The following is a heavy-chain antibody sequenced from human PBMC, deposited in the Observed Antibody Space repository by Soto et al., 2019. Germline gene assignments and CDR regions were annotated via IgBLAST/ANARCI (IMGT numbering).Heavy chain of an antibody. CDR3: ARVYCSGGSCYGIDY. Sequence: QVQLVQSGAEVKKPGASVKVSCKASGYTFTTYYMHWVRQAPGQGLEWMGIINPIGGSTSYAQKFQGRVTMTRDTSTSTVYMELSSLRSEDTAVYYCARVYCSGGSCYGIDYWGQGTLVTVSS. V-gene: IGHV1-46*01. J-gene: IGHJ4*02. D-gene: IGHD2-15*01. CDR1: GYTFTTYY. CDR2: INPIGGST.